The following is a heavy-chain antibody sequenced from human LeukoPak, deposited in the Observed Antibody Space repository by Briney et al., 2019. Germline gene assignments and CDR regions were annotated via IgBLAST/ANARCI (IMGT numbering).Heavy chain of an antibody. J-gene: IGHJ4*02. CDR2: IRSKAYGGTT. V-gene: IGHV3-49*03. CDR1: GFTFGDYA. CDR3: TRDGDSSGLYFDY. D-gene: IGHD6-19*01. Sequence: PGRSLRLSCTASGFTFGDYAMSWFRQAPGKGLEWVGFIRSKAYGGTTEYAASVKGRFTISRDDSKIIAYLQMNSLKTEDTAVYYCTRDGDSSGLYFDYWGQGTLVTVSS.